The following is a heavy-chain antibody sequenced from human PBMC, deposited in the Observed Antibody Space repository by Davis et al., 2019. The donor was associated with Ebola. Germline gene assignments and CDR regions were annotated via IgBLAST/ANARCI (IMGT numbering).Heavy chain of an antibody. D-gene: IGHD3-16*01. V-gene: IGHV3-13*01. CDR1: GFTFSSYD. CDR2: IGTAGDT. CDR3: AREGGQAGFDY. J-gene: IGHJ4*02. Sequence: GGSLRLSCAASGFTFSSYDMHWVRQATGNGLEWVSAIGTAGDTYYPGSVKGRFTISRENAKNSLYLQMNSLRAGDTAVYYCAREGGQAGFDYWGQGTLVTVSS.